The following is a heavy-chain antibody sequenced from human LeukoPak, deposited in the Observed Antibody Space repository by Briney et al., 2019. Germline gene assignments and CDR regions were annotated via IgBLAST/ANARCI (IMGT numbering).Heavy chain of an antibody. CDR1: GFTFSNYA. Sequence: GGSLRLSCAGSGFTFSNYAMSWVRQAPGKGLEWVSSIVSSGGNTFYADSVKGRFTISRDNSKNTLYLQMNSLRAEDTAVYFCARDYRLSLFDYWGQGTLVTVSS. D-gene: IGHD3-16*02. CDR2: IVSSGGNT. J-gene: IGHJ4*02. V-gene: IGHV3-23*01. CDR3: ARDYRLSLFDY.